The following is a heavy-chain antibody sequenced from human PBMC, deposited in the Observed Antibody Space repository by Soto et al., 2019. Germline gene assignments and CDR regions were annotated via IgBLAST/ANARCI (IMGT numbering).Heavy chain of an antibody. CDR1: GGSISSGGYY. J-gene: IGHJ4*02. CDR3: AGESVTTRGVSYFDY. Sequence: QVQLQESGPGLVKPSQTLSLTCTVSGGSISSGGYYWSWIRQHPGKGLEWIGYSHYNESTYYNPSPKGRVSISVDTSKNQFTLKLGSVTAADTAVYYCAGESVTTRGVSYFDYWGQGTLVTVSS. CDR2: SHYNEST. V-gene: IGHV4-31*03. D-gene: IGHD4-17*01.